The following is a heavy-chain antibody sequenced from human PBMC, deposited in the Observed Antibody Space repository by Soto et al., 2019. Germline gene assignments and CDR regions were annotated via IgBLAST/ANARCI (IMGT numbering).Heavy chain of an antibody. Sequence: QVQLQESGPGLVKPSGTLSLTCAVSGDSVSSNYYWCWVRQPPGKGLEWIGEIYHTGTTNYNPSLKRRVTISVDKSNNQVSLDLSSVTAANTAVYYCASSAGWYAVHSWGPGTLVTVSS. CDR1: GDSVSSNYY. CDR3: ASSAGWYAVHS. D-gene: IGHD6-19*01. V-gene: IGHV4-4*02. CDR2: IYHTGTT. J-gene: IGHJ4*02.